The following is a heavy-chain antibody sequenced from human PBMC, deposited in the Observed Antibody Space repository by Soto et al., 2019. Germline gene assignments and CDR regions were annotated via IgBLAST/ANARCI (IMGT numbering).Heavy chain of an antibody. CDR3: ATMVRGSFYYYGMDV. CDR1: GFTFSSYA. D-gene: IGHD3-10*01. J-gene: IGHJ6*02. V-gene: IGHV3-72*01. Sequence: PGGSLRLSCAASGFTFSSYAMSWVRQAPGKGLEWVGRTRNKANSYTTEYAASVKGRFTISRDDSKNSLYLQMNSLKTEDTAVYYCATMVRGSFYYYGMDVWGQGTTVTVSS. CDR2: TRNKANSYTT.